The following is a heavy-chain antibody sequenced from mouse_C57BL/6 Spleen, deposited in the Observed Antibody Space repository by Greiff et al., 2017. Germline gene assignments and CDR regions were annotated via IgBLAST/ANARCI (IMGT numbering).Heavy chain of an antibody. V-gene: IGHV3-6*01. CDR2: ISYDGSN. J-gene: IGHJ1*03. CDR3: AREITTVAYWYFDV. CDR1: GYSIPSGYY. D-gene: IGHD1-1*01. Sequence: EVQLVESGPGLVKPSQSLSLTCSVTGYSIPSGYYWNWIRQFPGNKLEWMGYISYDGSNNYNPSLKNRISITRDTSKNQFFLKLNSVTTEDTATYYCAREITTVAYWYFDVWGTGTTVTVSS.